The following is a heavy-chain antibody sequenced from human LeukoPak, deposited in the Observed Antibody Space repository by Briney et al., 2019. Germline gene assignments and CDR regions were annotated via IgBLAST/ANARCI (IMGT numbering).Heavy chain of an antibody. CDR3: AKNWGPGTAFYES. CDR2: ISGGGDYI. D-gene: IGHD3-16*01. CDR1: GFTFTNYA. V-gene: IGHV3-23*01. Sequence: PGGSLRLSCVASGFTFTNYAMTWVRQAPGKGLEWVSAISGGGDYIYYGDSVKGRFTSSRDNSKSTLYLQMRNLRAEDTAVYYCAKNWGPGTAFYESWGQGAQVTASS. J-gene: IGHJ5*02.